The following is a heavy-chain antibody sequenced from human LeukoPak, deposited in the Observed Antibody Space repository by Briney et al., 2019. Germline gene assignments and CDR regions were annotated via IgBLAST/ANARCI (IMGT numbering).Heavy chain of an antibody. CDR3: ATGLGFYYDY. Sequence: GGSLRLSCAASGLTLTKYWMHWIRQAPGKGLVWLSRVTGDGTGTTYADSVRGRFTISRDNAKNTVYLQMNSLRVEDTAVYFCATGLGFYYDYWGQGTLVTVS. V-gene: IGHV3-74*03. J-gene: IGHJ4*02. CDR2: VTGDGTGT. D-gene: IGHD2/OR15-2a*01. CDR1: GLTLTKYW.